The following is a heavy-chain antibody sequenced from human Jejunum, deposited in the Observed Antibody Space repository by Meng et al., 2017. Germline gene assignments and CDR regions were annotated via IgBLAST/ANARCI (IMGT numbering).Heavy chain of an antibody. Sequence: ESLKIPCAASGFTFKNYFMPRVRQAPGKGLEWVSTISANDTSSFHADPVKGRFTISRDNSKSTLYLQTISLRVEDTAIYYCARRSITVTTKWSAHDIWGQGVLVTVSS. CDR1: GFTFKNYF. CDR3: ARRSITVTTKWSAHDI. J-gene: IGHJ4*03. D-gene: IGHD4-17*01. V-gene: IGHV3-23*01. CDR2: ISANDTSS.